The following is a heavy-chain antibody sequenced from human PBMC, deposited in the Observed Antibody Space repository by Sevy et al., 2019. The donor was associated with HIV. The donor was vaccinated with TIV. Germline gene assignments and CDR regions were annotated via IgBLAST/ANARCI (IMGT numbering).Heavy chain of an antibody. Sequence: ASVKVSCKASGGTFSTFLISWVRQAPGQGLEWMGGIRPIFGTVDYAQKFQARVTFTADESTSTAYMELSSLRPDDTAVYDCATRWDCGGDCSIYYFDYWGQGSLVTVSS. D-gene: IGHD2-21*02. J-gene: IGHJ4*02. V-gene: IGHV1-69*13. CDR3: ATRWDCGGDCSIYYFDY. CDR1: GGTFSTFL. CDR2: IRPIFGTV.